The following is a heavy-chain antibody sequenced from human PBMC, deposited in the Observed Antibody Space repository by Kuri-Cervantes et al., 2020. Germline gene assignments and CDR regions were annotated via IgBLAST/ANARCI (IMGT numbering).Heavy chain of an antibody. V-gene: IGHV3-23*01. CDR2: ISYSGDKT. J-gene: IGHJ4*02. CDR1: GFSFSTFA. D-gene: IGHD4-23*01. CDR3: AKETLYGGNPWYYFDY. Sequence: GESLKISCAASGFSFSTFAMNWVRQAPGKGLECVSAISYSGDKTYYADSVQGRFTISRDNSKNTLYLLMNSLRAEDTAVYYCAKETLYGGNPWYYFDYWGQGTLVTVSS.